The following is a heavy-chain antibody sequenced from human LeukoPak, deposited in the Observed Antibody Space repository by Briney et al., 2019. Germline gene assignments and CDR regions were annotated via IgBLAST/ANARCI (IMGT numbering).Heavy chain of an antibody. D-gene: IGHD5-12*01. CDR1: GFTFSSYA. V-gene: IGHV3-23*01. CDR2: ISGSGGST. CDR3: GKSTRYVDIVATSL. J-gene: IGHJ4*02. Sequence: GGSLRLSCAASGFTFSSYAMSWVRQAPGKGLEWVTAISGSGGSTYYADSVKGRFTISRDNSKNTLYLQMNSLRAEDTAVYYCGKSTRYVDIVATSLWGQGTLVTVSS.